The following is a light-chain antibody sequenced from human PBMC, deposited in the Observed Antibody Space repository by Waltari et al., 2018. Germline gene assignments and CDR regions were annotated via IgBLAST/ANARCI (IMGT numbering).Light chain of an antibody. J-gene: IGLJ2*01. V-gene: IGLV2-14*03. CDR2: GVS. CDR3: CSYTSSTSVT. CDR1: GRDIGTHEY. Sequence: SALTQPASVSGSPGQSITISCTGVGRDIGTHEYVSWYQQHPGKAPKLIIYGVSHRPSGVSNRFSGSKSGSSASLTISGLQAEDEADYYCCSYTSSTSVTFGGGTKVTVL.